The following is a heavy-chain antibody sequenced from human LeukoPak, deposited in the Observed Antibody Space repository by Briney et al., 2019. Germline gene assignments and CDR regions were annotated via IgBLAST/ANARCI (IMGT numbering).Heavy chain of an antibody. CDR2: IYPGDSDT. CDR1: GDSFTSYW. V-gene: IGHV5-51*01. CDR3: ARGIPDYYDSSGYYFDY. D-gene: IGHD3-22*01. J-gene: IGHJ4*02. Sequence: GESLKISCKGSGDSFTSYWIGWVRQMPGKGLEWMGIIYPGDSDTRYSPSFQGQVTISADKSISTAYLQWSSLKASDTAMYYCARGIPDYYDSSGYYFDYWGQGTLVTVSS.